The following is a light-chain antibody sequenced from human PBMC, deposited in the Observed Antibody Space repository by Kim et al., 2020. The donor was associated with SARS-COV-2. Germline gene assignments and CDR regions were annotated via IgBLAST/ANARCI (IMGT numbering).Light chain of an antibody. Sequence: VAPGQTASITCSGDELGDKYASWYQQKPGQSPVLVIYQDSKRPSGIPERFSGSNSGNTATLTISGTQAMDEADYYCQAWDSSTVVFGGGTQLTVL. CDR3: QAWDSSTVV. CDR1: ELGDKY. V-gene: IGLV3-1*01. CDR2: QDS. J-gene: IGLJ2*01.